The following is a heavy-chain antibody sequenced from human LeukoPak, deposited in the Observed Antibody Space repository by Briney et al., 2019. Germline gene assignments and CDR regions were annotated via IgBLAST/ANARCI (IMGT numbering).Heavy chain of an antibody. CDR2: INPSGGST. V-gene: IGHV1-46*01. Sequence: ASVKVSCKASGYTFTSYYMHWVRQAPGQGLEWMGIINPSGGSTSYAQKFQGRVTMTRDMSTSTVYMELSSLRSEDTAVYYCARDINRDAFDIWGQGTMVTVSS. J-gene: IGHJ3*02. CDR3: ARDINRDAFDI. CDR1: GYTFTSYY. D-gene: IGHD1-14*01.